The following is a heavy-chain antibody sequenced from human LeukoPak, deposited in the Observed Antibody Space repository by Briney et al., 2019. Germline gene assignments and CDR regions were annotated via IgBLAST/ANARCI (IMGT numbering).Heavy chain of an antibody. CDR2: INHSVST. CDR1: GGSFSGYY. V-gene: IGHV4-34*01. J-gene: IGHJ5*02. Sequence: SETLSLTCAVYGGSFSGYYWSWIREPPGKGLEWIGEINHSVSTNYNPSLKSRVTISVDTSKNQFSLKLSSVTAADAAVYYCARGLGPFDPWGQGTLLTVSS. CDR3: ARGLGPFDP.